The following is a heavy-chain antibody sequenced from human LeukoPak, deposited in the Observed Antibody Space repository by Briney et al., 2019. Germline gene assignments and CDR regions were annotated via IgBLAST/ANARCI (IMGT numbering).Heavy chain of an antibody. CDR2: IYPGDSDT. J-gene: IGHJ6*03. V-gene: IGHV5-51*01. CDR1: GYSFTSYW. CDR3: ARQKFESGYSYGFALSYYYYYMDV. D-gene: IGHD5-18*01. Sequence: GESLKISCKGSGYSFTSYWIGWVRQMPGKGLEWMGIIYPGDSDTRYSPSFQGQVTISADKSISTAYLQWSSLKASDTAMCYCARQKFESGYSYGFALSYYYYYMDVWGKGTTVTVSS.